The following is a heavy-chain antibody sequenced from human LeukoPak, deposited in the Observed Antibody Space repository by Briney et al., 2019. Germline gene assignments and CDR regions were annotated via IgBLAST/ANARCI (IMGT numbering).Heavy chain of an antibody. CDR3: ARIVLGCSSTSCYTHRYFDY. CDR2: TIPILGIA. CDR1: GGTFSSYA. D-gene: IGHD2-2*02. Sequence: SVKVSCKASGGTFSSYAISWVRQAPGQGLEWMGRTIPILGIANYAQKFQGRVTITADKSTSTAYMELSSLRSEDTDVYYCARIVLGCSSTSCYTHRYFDYWGQGTLVTVSS. V-gene: IGHV1-69*04. J-gene: IGHJ4*02.